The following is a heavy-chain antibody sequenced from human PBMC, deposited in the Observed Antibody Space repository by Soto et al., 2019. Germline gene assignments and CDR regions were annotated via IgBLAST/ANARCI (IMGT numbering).Heavy chain of an antibody. V-gene: IGHV3-30-3*01. CDR1: GFTFSSYA. CDR3: ARDYRVLFDY. Sequence: GGSLRLSCAASGFTFSSYAMHWVRQAPGKGLEWVAVISYDGSNKYYADSVKGRFTISRDNSKNTLYLQMNSLRAEDTAVYYCARDYRVLFDYWGQGTLVTVSS. CDR2: ISYDGSNK. J-gene: IGHJ4*02.